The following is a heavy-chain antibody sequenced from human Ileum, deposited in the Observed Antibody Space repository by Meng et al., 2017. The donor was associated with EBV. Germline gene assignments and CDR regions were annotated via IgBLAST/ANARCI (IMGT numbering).Heavy chain of an antibody. CDR2: LYFSGST. CDR3: ARRGYSSGWYAYDY. CDR1: GGSISSSDYY. J-gene: IGHJ4*02. Sequence: QVQLQESGPGLVKPSGTLSLTCTVSGGSISSSDYYWGWIRQPPGKGLEWIGSLYFSGSTYSNPSLESRVTISVDTSNNQFSLKLSSVTAADTAVYYCARRGYSSGWYAYDYWGQGTLVTVSS. V-gene: IGHV4-39*01. D-gene: IGHD6-19*01.